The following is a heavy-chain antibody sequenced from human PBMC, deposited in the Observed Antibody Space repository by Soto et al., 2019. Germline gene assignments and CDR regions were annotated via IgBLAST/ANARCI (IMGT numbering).Heavy chain of an antibody. CDR3: ARVALFCSGGVCYSRMVSFDS. J-gene: IGHJ4*02. CDR1: GDSIGSRNW. CDR2: TYHRGTT. Sequence: PSETLSLTCAVSGDSIGSRNWWCWIRRTPERGLDWIGETYHRGTTNYDPSRKSRATMSVDKSKTHFSLNLTSVTAADTAVYYCARVALFCSGGVCYSRMVSFDSWGEGSLVAASS. V-gene: IGHV4-4*02. D-gene: IGHD2-15*01.